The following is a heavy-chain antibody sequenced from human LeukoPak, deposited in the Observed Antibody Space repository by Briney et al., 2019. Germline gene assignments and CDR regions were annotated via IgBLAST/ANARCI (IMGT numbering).Heavy chain of an antibody. CDR2: INPSGGTT. CDR1: GYTFTSYY. D-gene: IGHD3-22*01. J-gene: IGHJ3*02. CDR3: AREITMIVVGNAFDI. V-gene: IGHV1-46*01. Sequence: GASVKVSCKASGYTFTSYYMHWVRQAPGQGLEWMGLINPSGGTTSYAQKFQGRVTMTRDTSTATVYMELSGLRSEDTAVYYCAREITMIVVGNAFDIWGQGTMVTVSS.